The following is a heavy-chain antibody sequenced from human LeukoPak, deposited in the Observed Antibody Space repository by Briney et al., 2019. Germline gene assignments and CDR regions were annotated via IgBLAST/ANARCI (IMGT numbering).Heavy chain of an antibody. V-gene: IGHV3-30-3*01. CDR2: ISNDGNNK. CDR1: GFTFSSYA. D-gene: IGHD1-26*01. J-gene: IGHJ4*02. Sequence: PGGSLRLSCAASGFTFSSYAMHWVRQAPGKGLEWVAVISNDGNNKYYADSVKGRFTISRDNSKNTLSLQMNSLRADDTALYYCARDYSGNYYKGFDYWGQETLVTVSS. CDR3: ARDYSGNYYKGFDY.